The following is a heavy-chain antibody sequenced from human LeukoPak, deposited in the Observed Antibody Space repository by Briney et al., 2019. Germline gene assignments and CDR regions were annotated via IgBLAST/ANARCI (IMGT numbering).Heavy chain of an antibody. Sequence: PGGSLRLSCAASGFTFNTLAMSWVRQAPGEGLEWVSYISSSGSTINYADSVKGRFTISRDNAKNSLYLQMNSLRAEDTAVYYCARLPRYYDPYYYMHVWGKGTTVTVSS. CDR3: ARLPRYYDPYYYMHV. V-gene: IGHV3-11*01. CDR1: GFTFNTLA. CDR2: ISSSGSTI. J-gene: IGHJ6*03. D-gene: IGHD3-3*01.